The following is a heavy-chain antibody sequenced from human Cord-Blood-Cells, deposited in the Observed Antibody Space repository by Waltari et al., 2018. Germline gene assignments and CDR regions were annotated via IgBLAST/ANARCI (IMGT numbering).Heavy chain of an antibody. CDR2: INHSGST. CDR1: GGSFSGYY. Sequence: QVQLQQWGAGLLKPSETLSLTCAVYGGSFSGYYWSWIRQPPGEGLEWIGEINHSGSTNYNPSLKGRVTISVATSKNQFSLKLSSVTAADTAVYYCARGLNDAFDIWGQGTMVTVSS. J-gene: IGHJ3*02. CDR3: ARGLNDAFDI. V-gene: IGHV4-34*01.